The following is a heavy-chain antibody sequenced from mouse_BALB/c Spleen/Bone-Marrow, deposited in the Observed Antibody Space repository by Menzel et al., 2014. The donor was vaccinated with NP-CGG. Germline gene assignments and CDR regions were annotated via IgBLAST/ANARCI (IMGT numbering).Heavy chain of an antibody. CDR3: TRIYYDYDGVWFAY. Sequence: EVKLMESGPELVKPGASVKMSCKASGYTFTSYFMHWVKQRPGQGLEWIGYINPYNDGTKYNEKFKGKATLTSDKSSSTAYMELSSLTSEDSAVYYCTRIYYDYDGVWFAYWGQGTLVTVSA. V-gene: IGHV1-14*01. CDR1: GYTFTSYF. D-gene: IGHD2-4*01. J-gene: IGHJ3*01. CDR2: INPYNDGT.